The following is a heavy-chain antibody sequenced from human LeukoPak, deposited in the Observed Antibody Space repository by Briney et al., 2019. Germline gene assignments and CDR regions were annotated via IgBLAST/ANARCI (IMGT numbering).Heavy chain of an antibody. J-gene: IGHJ4*02. CDR3: ARRLTGTTSGTFDY. V-gene: IGHV1-2*02. CDR2: INPNSGGT. D-gene: IGHD1-7*01. Sequence: ASVKVSCKASGYTFTGYYIHWVRQAPGQGLEWMGWINPNSGGTNYAQKFQGRVTMTRDTSISTAYMELSRLRSDDTAAYYCARRLTGTTSGTFDYWGQGTLVTVSS. CDR1: GYTFTGYY.